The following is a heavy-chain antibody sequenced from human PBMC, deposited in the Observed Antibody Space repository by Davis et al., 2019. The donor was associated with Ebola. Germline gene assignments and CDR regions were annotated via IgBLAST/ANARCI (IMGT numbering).Heavy chain of an antibody. J-gene: IGHJ3*02. V-gene: IGHV1-18*04. CDR2: ISGYSGNT. D-gene: IGHD5-12*01. Sequence: ASVKVSCKASGYTFSTYGMSWVRQAPGQGLEWMGWISGYSGNTNYAQKFQDRVTMTTDTSTTTVYMDLSSLRSEDTALYYCTTPGGQDSGYDVFDIWGQGTMVTVSS. CDR3: TTPGGQDSGYDVFDI. CDR1: GYTFSTYG.